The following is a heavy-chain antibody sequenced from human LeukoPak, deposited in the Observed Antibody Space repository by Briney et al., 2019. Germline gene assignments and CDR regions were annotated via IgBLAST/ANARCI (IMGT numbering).Heavy chain of an antibody. CDR3: ARGSIYYGDSSAYFDY. CDR1: GESFSGYF. V-gene: IGHV4-34*01. Sequence: SETLCLTCSVYGESFSGYFWTYIRQPPGKGLEWIGEINHRGSTSYNPSLKSRVTISRDTSKNQFSLRLTSVTAADTAVYYCARGSIYYGDSSAYFDYWGQGSLVTVSS. D-gene: IGHD3-22*01. J-gene: IGHJ4*02. CDR2: INHRGST.